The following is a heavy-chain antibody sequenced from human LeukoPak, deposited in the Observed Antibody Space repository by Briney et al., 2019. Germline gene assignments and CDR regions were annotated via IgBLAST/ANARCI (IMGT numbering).Heavy chain of an antibody. Sequence: PGGSLRLSCADSGLAFSSYEMNWVRQAPGKGLEWISHISSSGSTTHYADSVKGRFTISRDNAKNSLYLQMDSLRAEDTAVYYCASAVGYRWFDPWGQGTLVTVSS. J-gene: IGHJ5*02. CDR3: ASAVGYRWFDP. CDR2: ISSSGSTT. D-gene: IGHD2-8*01. CDR1: GLAFSSYE. V-gene: IGHV3-48*03.